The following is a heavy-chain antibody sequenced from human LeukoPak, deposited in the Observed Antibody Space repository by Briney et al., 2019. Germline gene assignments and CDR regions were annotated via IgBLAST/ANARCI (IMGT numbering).Heavy chain of an antibody. D-gene: IGHD1-26*01. CDR3: AKDLEPQLVGAADY. Sequence: PGRSLRLSCAASGFTFSSYGMHWVRQAPGKGLEWVAVISHDGSNKYYADSVKGRFTISRDNSKNTLYLQMNSLRAEDTAVYYCAKDLEPQLVGAADYWGQGTLVTVSS. J-gene: IGHJ4*02. V-gene: IGHV3-30*18. CDR2: ISHDGSNK. CDR1: GFTFSSYG.